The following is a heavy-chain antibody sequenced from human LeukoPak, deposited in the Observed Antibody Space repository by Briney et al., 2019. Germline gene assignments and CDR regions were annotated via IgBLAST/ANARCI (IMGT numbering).Heavy chain of an antibody. D-gene: IGHD6-19*01. CDR2: ISASGSYT. Sequence: GGSLRLSCAASGFSFSDEYMSRIRQAPGQGLEWISYISASGSYTNYADSVKGRFTISRDNAKNSLYLQMNSLRAEDTAVYYCGRSRGAGPGAHFDVWGQGTLVTVSS. V-gene: IGHV3-11*03. CDR3: GRSRGAGPGAHFDV. CDR1: GFSFSDEY. J-gene: IGHJ4*02.